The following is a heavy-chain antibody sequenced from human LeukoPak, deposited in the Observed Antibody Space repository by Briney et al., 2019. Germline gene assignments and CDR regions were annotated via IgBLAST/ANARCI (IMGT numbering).Heavy chain of an antibody. J-gene: IGHJ4*02. CDR3: ARGALRFLEWLYPDY. CDR1: GGSISSYY. CDR2: IYYSGST. V-gene: IGHV4-59*08. Sequence: SETLSLTCTVSGGSISSYYWSWIRQPPGKGLEWIGYIYYSGSTNYNPSLKRRVTISVDTSKHRISLKLSSVTAANTAVYYCARGALRFLEWLYPDYWGQGTLVTVSS. D-gene: IGHD3-3*01.